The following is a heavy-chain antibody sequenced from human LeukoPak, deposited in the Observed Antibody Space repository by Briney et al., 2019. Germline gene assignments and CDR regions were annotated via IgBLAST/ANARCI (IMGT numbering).Heavy chain of an antibody. Sequence: GGSLRLSCAASGFTFNSYAMSWVRQAPGKGLEWVSAISGSGASTYFADSVKGRFTISRGNSKNTLYLQMNSLRAEDTAVYYCAKRKYSGYDDAFDIWGQGTMVTVSS. CDR2: ISGSGAST. CDR1: GFTFNSYA. V-gene: IGHV3-23*01. CDR3: AKRKYSGYDDAFDI. J-gene: IGHJ3*02. D-gene: IGHD5-12*01.